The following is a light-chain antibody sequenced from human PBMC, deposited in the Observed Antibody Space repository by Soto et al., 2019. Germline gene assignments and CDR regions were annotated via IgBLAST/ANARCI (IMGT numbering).Light chain of an antibody. CDR2: YDS. J-gene: IGLJ1*01. CDR1: NSNVGNYY. V-gene: IGLV1-47*02. Sequence: QSVLTQPPSASGTPGQRVTISCSGSNSNVGNYYVSWYQHLPGTAPRLLMYYDSQRPSGVPDRFSGSKSGTSASLAISGLRSEDESDYYCVAWDAGLRGYVFGTGTKLTVL. CDR3: VAWDAGLRGYV.